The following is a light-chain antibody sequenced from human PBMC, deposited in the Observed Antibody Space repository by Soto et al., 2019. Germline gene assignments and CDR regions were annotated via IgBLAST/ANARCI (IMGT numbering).Light chain of an antibody. CDR2: AAS. CDR3: QQYGYSPIT. Sequence: PGERATLSCRASQRVDGNYLAWYLQIPGQAPRLLIHAASSRATGSPDRFSGGGSGTDFTLTISRLEPEDFAVYYCQQYGYSPITFGQGTRLA. CDR1: QRVDGNY. V-gene: IGKV3-20*01. J-gene: IGKJ5*01.